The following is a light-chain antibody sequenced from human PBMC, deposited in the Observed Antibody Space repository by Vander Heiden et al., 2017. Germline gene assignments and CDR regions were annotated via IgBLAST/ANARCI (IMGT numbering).Light chain of an antibody. CDR1: QSVSGRY. CDR3: QQYGSSPVT. J-gene: IGKJ2*01. V-gene: IGKV3-20*01. Sequence: EIVLTQSPGTLPLSPGERATLSCRASQSVSGRYLAWYQQKPGQAPSLLIYRASSSATGIPDRFSGSGSGTDFTLTIIRPEPEDFAVYYCQQYGSSPVTFGQGTKLEIK. CDR2: RAS.